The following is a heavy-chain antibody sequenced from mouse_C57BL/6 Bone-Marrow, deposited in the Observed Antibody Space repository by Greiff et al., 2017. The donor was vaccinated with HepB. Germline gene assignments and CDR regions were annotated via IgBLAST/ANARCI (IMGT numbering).Heavy chain of an antibody. CDR2: IYPGSGST. J-gene: IGHJ1*03. Sequence: QVQLQQPGAELVKPGASVKMSCKASGYTFTSYWITWVKQRPGQGLEWIGDIYPGSGSTNYNEKFKSKATLTVDTSSSTAYMQLSSLTSEDSAVYYCASRGYGSNPWYFDVWGTGTTVTVSS. CDR1: GYTFTSYW. V-gene: IGHV1-55*01. CDR3: ASRGYGSNPWYFDV. D-gene: IGHD1-1*01.